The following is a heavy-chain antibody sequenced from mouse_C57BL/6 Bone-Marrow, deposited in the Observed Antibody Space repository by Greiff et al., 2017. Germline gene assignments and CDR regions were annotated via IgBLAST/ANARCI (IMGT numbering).Heavy chain of an antibody. V-gene: IGHV5-12*01. J-gene: IGHJ3*01. CDR3: ARELTVPFAY. Sequence: EVMLVESGGGLVQPGGSLKLSCAASGFTFSDYYMYWVRQTPEKRLEWVAYISNGGGSTYYPDTVKGRFTISRDNAKNTLYLQMSRLKSEDTAMYYCARELTVPFAYWGQGTLVTVSA. CDR1: GFTFSDYY. CDR2: ISNGGGST. D-gene: IGHD4-1*01.